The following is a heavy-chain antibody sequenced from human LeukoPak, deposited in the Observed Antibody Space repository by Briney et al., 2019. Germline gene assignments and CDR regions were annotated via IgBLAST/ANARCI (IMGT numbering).Heavy chain of an antibody. CDR3: ARIDDYDYVWGSYRD. CDR1: RYTFTGYY. Sequence: ASVKVSCKASRYTFTGYYMHWVRQAPGQGLEWMGWINPNSGGTNYAQKFQGRVTMTRDTSISTAYMELSRLRSDDTAVYYCARIDDYDYVWGSYRDWGQGTLVTVSS. V-gene: IGHV1-2*02. J-gene: IGHJ4*02. CDR2: INPNSGGT. D-gene: IGHD3-16*02.